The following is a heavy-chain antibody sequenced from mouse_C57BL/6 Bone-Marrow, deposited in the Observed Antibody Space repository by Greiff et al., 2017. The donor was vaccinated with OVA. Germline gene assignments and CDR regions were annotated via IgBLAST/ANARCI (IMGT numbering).Heavy chain of an antibody. CDR3: ARSNSWFAY. CDR1: GFTFTDYY. CDR2: IRNKANGYTT. J-gene: IGHJ3*01. Sequence: EVKLMESGGGLVQPGGSLSLSCAASGFTFTDYYMSWVRQPPGKALEWLGFIRNKANGYTTEYSASVKGRFTISRDNSQSILYLQMNALRAEDSATYYCARSNSWFAYWGQGTLVTVSA. V-gene: IGHV7-3*01.